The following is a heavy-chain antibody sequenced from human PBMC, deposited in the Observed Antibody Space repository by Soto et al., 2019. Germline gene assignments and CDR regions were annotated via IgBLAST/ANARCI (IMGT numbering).Heavy chain of an antibody. V-gene: IGHV4-34*01. CDR3: ARAHVGNAGVFDY. Sequence: QVQLQQWGAGLLKPSETLSLTCAVYGRSFSGYYWSWIRQPPGKGLEWIGEINHSGSTNYNQSLKRRVTISVDTSQNHFSLNLSSVTAADTAVYYCARAHVGNAGVFDYWGQGTLVTVAS. D-gene: IGHD2-15*01. CDR1: GRSFSGYY. CDR2: INHSGST. J-gene: IGHJ4*02.